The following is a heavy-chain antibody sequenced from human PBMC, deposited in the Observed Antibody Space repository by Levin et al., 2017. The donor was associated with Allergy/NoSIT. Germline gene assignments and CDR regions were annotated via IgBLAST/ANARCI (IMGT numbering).Heavy chain of an antibody. CDR2: ISSSGQNT. D-gene: IGHD3-9*01. CDR1: GFSFRNYG. Sequence: GGSLRLSCAASGFSFRNYGMSWVRQAPGKGLEWVSGISSSGQNTYYIESVKGRFTVSRDNSGDTLNLQMDSLTAVDTAVYYCVKWQSSVWFYAFDLWGQGTMVTVSS. CDR3: VKWQSSVWFYAFDL. V-gene: IGHV3-23*01. J-gene: IGHJ3*01.